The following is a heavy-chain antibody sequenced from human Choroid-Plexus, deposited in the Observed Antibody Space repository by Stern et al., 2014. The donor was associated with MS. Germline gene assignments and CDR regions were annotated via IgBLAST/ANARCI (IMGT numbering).Heavy chain of an antibody. CDR3: AKDRQYLTYFFDH. CDR2: VPYDGSKK. D-gene: IGHD2/OR15-2a*01. V-gene: IGHV3-30*18. CDR1: GFTFGSCA. J-gene: IGHJ5*02. Sequence: VQLVESGGGVVQPGRPLRLSCVASGFTFGSCAMHWVRQAPVKGLEWVAGVPYDGSKKYYADSVKGRFTIYRDNSQNTRYMQMSSLRPEDTAVYYCAKDRQYLTYFFDHWGQGSLVTVSS.